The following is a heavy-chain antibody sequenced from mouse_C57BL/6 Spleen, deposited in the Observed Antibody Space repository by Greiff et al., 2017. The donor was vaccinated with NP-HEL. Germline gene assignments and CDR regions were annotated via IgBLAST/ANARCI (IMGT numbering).Heavy chain of an antibody. CDR2: IYPGSGNT. Sequence: VQLQQSGAELVRPGASVKLSCKASGYTFTDYYINWVKQRPGQGLEWIARIYPGSGNTYYNEKFKGKATLTAEKSSSTAYMQLSSLTSEDSAVYFCARDGNYGGFAYWGQGTLVTVSA. V-gene: IGHV1-76*01. CDR3: ARDGNYGGFAY. D-gene: IGHD1-1*01. CDR1: GYTFTDYY. J-gene: IGHJ3*01.